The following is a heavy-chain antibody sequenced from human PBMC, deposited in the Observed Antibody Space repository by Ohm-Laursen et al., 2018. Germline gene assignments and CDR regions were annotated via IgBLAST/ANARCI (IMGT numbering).Heavy chain of an antibody. D-gene: IGHD3-22*01. CDR3: AREGYDSSGYYY. CDR2: INPNSGGT. J-gene: IGHJ4*02. CDR1: GYTFTGYY. Sequence: GSSVKVSCKASGYTFTGYYMHWVRQAPGQGLEWMGWINPNSGGTNYAQKFQGRVTMTTDTSTSTAYMELRSLRSDDTAVYYCAREGYDSSGYYYWGQGTLVTVSS. V-gene: IGHV1-2*02.